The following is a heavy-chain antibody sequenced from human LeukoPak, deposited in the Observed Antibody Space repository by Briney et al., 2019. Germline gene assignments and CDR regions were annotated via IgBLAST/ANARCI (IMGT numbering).Heavy chain of an antibody. V-gene: IGHV3-11*06. Sequence: GGSLRLSCAASGFTFSDYYMSWIRQAPGKGLEWVSSISSSSSYIYYADSVKGRFTISRDNAKNSLYLQMNSLRAEDTAVYYCARDQVKGFDYWGQGTLVTVSS. CDR1: GFTFSDYY. CDR2: ISSSSSYI. CDR3: ARDQVKGFDY. J-gene: IGHJ4*02.